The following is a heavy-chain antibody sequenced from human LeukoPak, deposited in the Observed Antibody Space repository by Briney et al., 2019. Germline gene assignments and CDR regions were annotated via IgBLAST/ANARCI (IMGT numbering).Heavy chain of an antibody. CDR3: ARANTAMVPDI. Sequence: GSLRLSCAASGFTFSDYYMSWIRQAPGKGLEWVSYISSSSSYTNYADSVKGRFTISRDNAKNSLYLQMNSLRAEDTAVYYCARANTAMVPDIWGQGTLVTVSS. CDR1: GFTFSDYY. D-gene: IGHD5-18*01. J-gene: IGHJ4*02. CDR2: ISSSSSYT. V-gene: IGHV3-11*06.